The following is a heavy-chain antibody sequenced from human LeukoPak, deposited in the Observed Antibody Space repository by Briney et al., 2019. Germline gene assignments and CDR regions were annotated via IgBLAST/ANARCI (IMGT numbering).Heavy chain of an antibody. J-gene: IGHJ6*02. Sequence: GGSLRLSCAASGLTFSSYAMHWVRQAPGKGLEWVAVISYDGSNKYYADSVKGRFTISRDNSKNTLYLQMNSLRAEDTAVYYCARDRATPYDFWSGYVYYYYGMDVWGQGTTVTVSS. D-gene: IGHD3-3*01. V-gene: IGHV3-30-3*01. CDR2: ISYDGSNK. CDR3: ARDRATPYDFWSGYVYYYYGMDV. CDR1: GLTFSSYA.